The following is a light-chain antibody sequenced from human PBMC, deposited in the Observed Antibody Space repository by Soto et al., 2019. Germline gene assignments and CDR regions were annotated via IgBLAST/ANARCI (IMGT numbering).Light chain of an antibody. CDR3: SSYVTGDSVI. CDR2: ELS. J-gene: IGLJ2*01. CDR1: SRDVGGHDY. V-gene: IGLV2-8*01. Sequence: QSALTQPPSASGSPVQSVTISCTGTSRDVGGHDYVSWYQQHPGKAPKLMIYELSKRPSGVPDRFSGSKSGNTASLTVSGLQAEDEADYYCSSYVTGDSVIFGGGTKLTVL.